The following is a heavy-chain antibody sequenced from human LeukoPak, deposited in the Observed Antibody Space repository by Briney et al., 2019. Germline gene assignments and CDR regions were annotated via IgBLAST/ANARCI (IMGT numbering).Heavy chain of an antibody. Sequence: SETLSLTCAVYGGSFSGYYWSWIRQPPGEGLEWIGEINHSGSTNYNPSLKGRVTISVDTSKNQFSLKLSSVTAADTAVYYCAREGACSSTSCLNWFDPWGQGTLVTVSS. CDR1: GGSFSGYY. J-gene: IGHJ5*02. D-gene: IGHD2-2*01. V-gene: IGHV4-34*01. CDR2: INHSGST. CDR3: AREGACSSTSCLNWFDP.